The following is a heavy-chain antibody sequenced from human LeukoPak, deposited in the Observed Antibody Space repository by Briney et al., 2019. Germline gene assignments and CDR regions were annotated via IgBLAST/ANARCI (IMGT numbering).Heavy chain of an antibody. CDR3: AGPWDKRWPSSFDY. CDR2: ISGSGGST. Sequence: GGSPRLSCAASGFTFSSYAMSWVRQAPGKGLEWVSAISGSGGSTYYADSVKGRFTISRDNSKNTLYLQMNSLRAEDTAVYYCAGPWDKRWPSSFDYWGQGTLVTVSS. J-gene: IGHJ4*02. V-gene: IGHV3-23*01. D-gene: IGHD6-19*01. CDR1: GFTFSSYA.